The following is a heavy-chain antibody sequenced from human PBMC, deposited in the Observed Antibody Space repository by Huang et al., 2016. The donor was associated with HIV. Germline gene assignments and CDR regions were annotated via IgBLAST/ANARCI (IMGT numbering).Heavy chain of an antibody. J-gene: IGHJ4*02. Sequence: EVHLLESGGGLVQPGGSLRLSCAASGFSFSSSAMSWVRQAPGRGREWVSCGSNSASSRHYSDAVRGRFTISRDNAKDTLYLQMNSLRAEDTALYYCAKDLVTYDSSGSVWGQGTLVTVSS. CDR1: GFSFSSSA. V-gene: IGHV3-23*01. CDR2: GSNSASSR. CDR3: AKDLVTYDSSGSV. D-gene: IGHD3-22*01.